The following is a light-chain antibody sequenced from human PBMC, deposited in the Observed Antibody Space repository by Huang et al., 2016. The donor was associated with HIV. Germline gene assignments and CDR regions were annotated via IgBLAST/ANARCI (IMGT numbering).Light chain of an antibody. CDR1: QDISSF. Sequence: IQLTQSPSSLAASVGDRVTITCRASQDISSFLAWYQQEPGKAPKLLIYDASTLQSGVTSGFSGSGSGTDFTLTISSLQPEDFATYYCQQLNSYPPAFGQGTRLEIK. CDR2: DAS. J-gene: IGKJ5*01. CDR3: QQLNSYPPA. V-gene: IGKV1-9*01.